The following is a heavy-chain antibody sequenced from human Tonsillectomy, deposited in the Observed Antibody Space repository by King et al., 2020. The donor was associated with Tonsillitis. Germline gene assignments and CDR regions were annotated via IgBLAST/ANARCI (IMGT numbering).Heavy chain of an antibody. J-gene: IGHJ6*02. CDR1: GFSLSNARMG. D-gene: IGHD5-24*01. CDR3: ARLRIRSLQLQSGRTYYYYAVDV. V-gene: IGHV2-26*01. CDR2: IFSNDEK. Sequence: TLKESGPVLVKPTETLTLTCTVSGFSLSNARMGVSWIRQPPGKALEWLAHIFSNDEKSYSTSLKSRPTTSKATSKSQVVLTMTDMDPVNTATYYCARLRIRSLQLQSGRTYYYYAVDVWGQGTTVTVSS.